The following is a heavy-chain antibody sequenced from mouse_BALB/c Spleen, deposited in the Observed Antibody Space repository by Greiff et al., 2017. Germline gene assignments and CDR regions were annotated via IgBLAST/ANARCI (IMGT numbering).Heavy chain of an antibody. CDR2: ISDGGSYT. CDR1: GFTFSDYY. J-gene: IGHJ3*01. CDR3: ARGWLLRGFAY. Sequence: EVHLVESGGGLVKPGGSLKLSCAASGFTFSDYYMYWVRQTPEKRLEWVATISDGGSYTYYPDSVKGRFTISRDNAKNNLYLQMSSLKSEDTAMYYCARGWLLRGFAYWGQGTLVTVSA. D-gene: IGHD2-3*01. V-gene: IGHV5-4*02.